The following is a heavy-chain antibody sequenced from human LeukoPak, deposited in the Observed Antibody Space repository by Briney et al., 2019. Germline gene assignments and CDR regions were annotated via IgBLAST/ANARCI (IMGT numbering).Heavy chain of an antibody. V-gene: IGHV4-34*01. CDR3: ARRIAARGPFDY. CDR1: GGSFSGYY. J-gene: IGHJ4*02. Sequence: SETLSLTCAVYGGSFSGYYWSWIRQSPGKGLEWIGEINHSGSTNYNPSLKSRVTISVDTSKNQFSLKLSSVTAADTAVYYCARRIAARGPFDYWGQGTLVTVSS. CDR2: INHSGST. D-gene: IGHD6-6*01.